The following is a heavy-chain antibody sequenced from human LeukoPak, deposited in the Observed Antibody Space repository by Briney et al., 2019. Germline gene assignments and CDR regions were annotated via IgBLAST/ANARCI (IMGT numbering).Heavy chain of an antibody. CDR3: ARDRSYYYDSSGYSYWFDP. V-gene: IGHV4-31*03. J-gene: IGHJ5*02. CDR2: IYYSGST. CDR1: GGSISSGGYY. Sequence: ASETLSLTCTVSGGSISSGGYYWSWIRQHPGKGLEWIGYIYYSGSTYYNPSLKSRVTISVDTSKNQFSLKLSSVTAADTAVYYCARDRSYYYDSSGYSYWFDPWGQGTLVTVSS. D-gene: IGHD3-22*01.